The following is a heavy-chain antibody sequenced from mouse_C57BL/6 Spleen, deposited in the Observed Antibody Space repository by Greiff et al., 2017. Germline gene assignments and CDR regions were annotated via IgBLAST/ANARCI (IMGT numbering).Heavy chain of an antibody. CDR2: IYPGSGST. CDR1: GYTFTSYW. CDR3: ARWGRNSMDD. Sequence: VQLQQSGAELVKPGASVKMSCKASGYTFTSYWITWVKQRPGQGLEWIGDIYPGSGSTNYNEKFKSKATLTVDTSSSTAYMQLSSLTSEDSAVYYCARWGRNSMDDWGQGTSVTVSS. V-gene: IGHV1-55*01. J-gene: IGHJ4*01.